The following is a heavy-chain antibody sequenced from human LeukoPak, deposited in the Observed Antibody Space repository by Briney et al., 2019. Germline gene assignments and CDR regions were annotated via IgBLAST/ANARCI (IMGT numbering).Heavy chain of an antibody. CDR2: IYYSGST. CDR3: ARGAPNWKSTYFDY. CDR1: GGSITSYF. V-gene: IGHV4-59*01. Sequence: SETLSLTCTVSGGSITSYFWSWIRQPPGQGLEWIGYIYYSGSTNYNPSLKSRVTISVDTSKNQLSLKLSSVTAADTAVYYCARGAPNWKSTYFDYWGQGTLVTVSS. J-gene: IGHJ4*02. D-gene: IGHD1-1*01.